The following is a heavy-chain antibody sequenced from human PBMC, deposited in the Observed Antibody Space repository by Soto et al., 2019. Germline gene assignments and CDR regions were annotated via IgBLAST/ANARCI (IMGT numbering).Heavy chain of an antibody. V-gene: IGHV3-30-3*01. D-gene: IGHD3-16*01. CDR2: ISYDGSNK. J-gene: IGHJ6*02. CDR1: GFTFSSYA. CDR3: ARDAPSEGWGSGMDV. Sequence: QVQLVESGGGVVQPGRFLRLSCAASGFTFSSYAMHWVRQAPGKGLEWVAVISYDGSNKYYADSVKGRFTISRDNSKNTLYLQMNSLRAEDTAVYYCARDAPSEGWGSGMDVWGQGTTVTVSS.